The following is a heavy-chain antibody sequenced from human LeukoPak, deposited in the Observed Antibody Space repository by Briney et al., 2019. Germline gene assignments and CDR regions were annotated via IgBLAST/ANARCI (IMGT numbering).Heavy chain of an antibody. D-gene: IGHD4-23*01. Sequence: AGGSLRLSCAASGFTFSNYWMTWVRQAPGKGLEWVANIKQDGSEKYYVDSVKGRFTISRDNAKNSLYLQMNSLRAEDTAVYYCARDWYTAERWTIYYSYYIDVWGKGTTVTVSS. CDR3: ARDWYTAERWTIYYSYYIDV. J-gene: IGHJ6*03. CDR1: GFTFSNYW. V-gene: IGHV3-7*01. CDR2: IKQDGSEK.